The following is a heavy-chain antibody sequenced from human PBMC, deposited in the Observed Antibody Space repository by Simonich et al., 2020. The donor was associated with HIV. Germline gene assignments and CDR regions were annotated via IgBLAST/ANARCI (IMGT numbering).Heavy chain of an antibody. Sequence: QVQLQESGPGLVKPSETLSLTCTVSGGSISSYYWSWVRQPAGKGLEWIGRIYTSGNTYYNTSLKSRITISVDKSKNQFSLRLSSVTAADTAVYYCASTAYDYVWGSYRYTPTYFDYWGQGTLVTVSS. V-gene: IGHV4-4*07. CDR2: IYTSGNT. CDR3: ASTAYDYVWGSYRYTPTYFDY. J-gene: IGHJ4*02. D-gene: IGHD3-16*02. CDR1: GGSISSYY.